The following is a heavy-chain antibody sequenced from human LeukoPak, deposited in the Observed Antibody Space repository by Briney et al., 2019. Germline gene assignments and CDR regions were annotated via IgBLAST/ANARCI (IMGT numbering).Heavy chain of an antibody. CDR2: IYYSGST. CDR3: ARDYSGSHDY. Sequence: SETLSLTCTVSGGSISSYYWSWIRQPPGKGLEWIGYIYYSGSTNYNPSLKSRVTISVDTPKNQFSLKLSSVTAADTAVYYCARDYSGSHDYWGQGTLVTVSS. CDR1: GGSISSYY. J-gene: IGHJ4*02. V-gene: IGHV4-59*01. D-gene: IGHD1-26*01.